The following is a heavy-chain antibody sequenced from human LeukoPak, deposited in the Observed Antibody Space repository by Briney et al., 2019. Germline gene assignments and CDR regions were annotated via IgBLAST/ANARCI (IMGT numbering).Heavy chain of an antibody. V-gene: IGHV4-61*02. CDR3: AREVYAIHYYYYYGMDV. J-gene: IGHJ6*02. D-gene: IGHD2-8*01. CDR1: GGSISSGSYY. CDR2: IYTSGST. Sequence: SQTLSLTCTVSGGSISSGSYYWSWIRQPAGKGLEWIGRIYTSGSTNYNPSLKSRVTISVDTSKNQFSLELSSVTAADTAVYYCAREVYAIHYYYYYGMDVWGQGTTVTVSS.